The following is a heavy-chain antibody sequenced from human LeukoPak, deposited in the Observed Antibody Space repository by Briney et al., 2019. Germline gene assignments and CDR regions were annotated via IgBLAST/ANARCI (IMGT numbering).Heavy chain of an antibody. D-gene: IGHD6-13*01. Sequence: GGSLRLSCAASGFSFTTYAMSCVRQAAGKGLEWVSSVSGSGGRTFYADSVKGRFTISKDNTKKILYLQMSSLRAEDTAVYYCAKDLIDRIEAVGPIDYWGQGTLVTVSS. J-gene: IGHJ4*02. CDR3: AKDLIDRIEAVGPIDY. CDR2: VSGSGGRT. CDR1: GFSFTTYA. V-gene: IGHV3-23*01.